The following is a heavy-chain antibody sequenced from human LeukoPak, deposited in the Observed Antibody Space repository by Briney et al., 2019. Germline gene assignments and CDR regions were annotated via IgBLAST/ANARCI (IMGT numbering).Heavy chain of an antibody. V-gene: IGHV4-59*01. J-gene: IGHJ4*02. D-gene: IGHD3-9*01. Sequence: PSETLSLTCAVYGGTFSGYYWSWIRQPPGKGLEWIGYIYYSGSTNYNPSLKSRVTISVDTSKNQFSLKLSSVTAADTAVYYCASLGGLRYFDWLFDYWGQGTLVTVSS. CDR2: IYYSGST. CDR1: GGTFSGYY. CDR3: ASLGGLRYFDWLFDY.